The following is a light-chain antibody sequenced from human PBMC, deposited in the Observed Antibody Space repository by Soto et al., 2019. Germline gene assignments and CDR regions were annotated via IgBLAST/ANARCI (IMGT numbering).Light chain of an antibody. CDR1: SSDVGAYNY. CDR3: SSYTSSSTL. J-gene: IGLJ2*01. CDR2: DVS. Sequence: QSALTQPASVSGSPGQSITISCTGTSSDVGAYNYVSWYQQYPGKVPKLMIYDVSNWPSGVSNRFSGSKSGNTASLTISGLQAEDEANYYCSSYTSSSTLFGGGTKLTVL. V-gene: IGLV2-14*01.